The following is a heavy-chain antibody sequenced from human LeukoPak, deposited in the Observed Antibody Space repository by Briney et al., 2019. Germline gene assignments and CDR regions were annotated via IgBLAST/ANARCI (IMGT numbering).Heavy chain of an antibody. D-gene: IGHD2-2*01. J-gene: IGHJ5*02. CDR3: ARDLTCSSTSCRPNWFDP. CDR2: IIPIFGTA. CDR1: GGTFSSYA. V-gene: IGHV1-69*06. Sequence: RGASVKVSCKASGGTFSSYAISWVRQAPGQGLEWMGGIIPIFGTANYAQKFQGRVTITADKSTSTAYMELSSLRSEDTAVYYCARDLTCSSTSCRPNWFDPWGQGTLVTVSS.